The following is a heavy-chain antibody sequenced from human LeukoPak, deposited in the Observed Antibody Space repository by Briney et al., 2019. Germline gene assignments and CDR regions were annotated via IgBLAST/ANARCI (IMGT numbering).Heavy chain of an antibody. CDR2: INAGNGNT. J-gene: IGHJ6*02. Sequence: ASVKVSCKASGYTFTSYAMHWVRQAPEQRLEWMGWINAGNGNTKYSQKFQGGVTITRDTSASTAYMELSSLRSEDTAVYYCARSILVVPVASHLNYGVDVWGQGTTVTVSS. D-gene: IGHD2-2*01. CDR1: GYTFTSYA. CDR3: ARSILVVPVASHLNYGVDV. V-gene: IGHV1-3*01.